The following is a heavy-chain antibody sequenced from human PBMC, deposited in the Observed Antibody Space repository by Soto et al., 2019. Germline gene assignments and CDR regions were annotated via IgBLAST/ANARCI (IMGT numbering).Heavy chain of an antibody. CDR2: IYYSGSP. V-gene: IGHV4-39*01. CDR3: ARGRTSGTLFDY. J-gene: IGHJ4*02. D-gene: IGHD2-2*01. CDR1: GGSISSSSYY. Sequence: QLQLQESGPGLVKPSETLSLTCTVSGGSISSSSYYWGWISQPPGKGLEWIGWIYYSGSPYYNPSLKSRVTISVDTSKNQFSLKLSSVTAADTSVYYCARGRTSGTLFDYWGQGTLVTVSS.